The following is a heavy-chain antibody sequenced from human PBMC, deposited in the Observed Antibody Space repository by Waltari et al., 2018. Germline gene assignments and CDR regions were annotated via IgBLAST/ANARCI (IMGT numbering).Heavy chain of an antibody. CDR2: INGDGSQT. V-gene: IGHV3-7*04. CDR1: GFSSGDFW. Sequence: EVQLVESGGALVQPGGSLRLSCAASGFSSGDFWMTWVRQAPGKGPEWMGNINGDGSQTQYVDSVKGRFTISRDNAKNLKYLQMDSLRAEDTAVYSCARQGSYAFDVWGLGTKVIVSS. CDR3: ARQGSYAFDV. J-gene: IGHJ3*01.